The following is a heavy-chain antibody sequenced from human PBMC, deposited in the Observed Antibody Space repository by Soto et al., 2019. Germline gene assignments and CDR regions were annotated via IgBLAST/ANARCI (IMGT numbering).Heavy chain of an antibody. CDR2: INPSGGST. V-gene: IGHV1-46*01. CDR3: ASSFGSGWDYFDY. Sequence: QVQLVQSGAEVKKPGASVKVSCKASGYTFISYYMHWVRQAPGQGLEWMGIINPSGGSTSYAQKFQGRVTMTRDTSTSTVYMELSSLRSEDTAVYYCASSFGSGWDYFDYWGQGTLVTVSS. CDR1: GYTFISYY. J-gene: IGHJ4*02. D-gene: IGHD6-19*01.